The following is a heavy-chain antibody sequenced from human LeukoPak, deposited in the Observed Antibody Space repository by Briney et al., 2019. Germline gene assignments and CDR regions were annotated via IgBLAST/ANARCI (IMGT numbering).Heavy chain of an antibody. J-gene: IGHJ4*02. CDR2: INPNSGGT. CDR1: RYTFTGYY. CDR3: ARDRGYYDSTDY. D-gene: IGHD3-22*01. Sequence: ASVKVSCKASRYTFTGYYMHWVRQAPGQGLEWMGRINPNSGGTNYAQKFQGRVTMTRDTSISTAYMELSRLRSDDTAVYYCARDRGYYDSTDYWGQGTLVTVSS. V-gene: IGHV1-2*06.